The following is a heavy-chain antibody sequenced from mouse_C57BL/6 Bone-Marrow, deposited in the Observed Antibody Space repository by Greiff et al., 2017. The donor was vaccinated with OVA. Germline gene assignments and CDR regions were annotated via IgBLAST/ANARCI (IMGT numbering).Heavy chain of an antibody. CDR2: IYPSDSET. Sequence: QVQLQQPGAELVRPGSSVKLSCKASGYTFTSYWMDWVKQRPGQGLEWIGNIYPSDSETHYNQQFKDKATLTVDKSSSTAYMQLSSLTSEDSAVYYCARDSSGPFYAMDYWGQGTSVTVSS. CDR3: ARDSSGPFYAMDY. CDR1: GYTFTSYW. J-gene: IGHJ4*01. V-gene: IGHV1-61*01. D-gene: IGHD3-2*02.